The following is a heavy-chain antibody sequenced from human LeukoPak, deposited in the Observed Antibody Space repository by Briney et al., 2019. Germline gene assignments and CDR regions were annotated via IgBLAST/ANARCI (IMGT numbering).Heavy chain of an antibody. Sequence: SETLSLTCTVSGGSISNSSYYWGWIRQPPGKGLEWIGSMYYSGSTNYKPSLKSRVTISVDTSKNQFSLKLSSVTAADTAVYYCARGGYYGSGNDFRFDPWGQGTLVTVSS. D-gene: IGHD3-10*01. CDR3: ARGGYYGSGNDFRFDP. CDR1: GGSISNSSYY. V-gene: IGHV4-39*07. CDR2: MYYSGST. J-gene: IGHJ5*02.